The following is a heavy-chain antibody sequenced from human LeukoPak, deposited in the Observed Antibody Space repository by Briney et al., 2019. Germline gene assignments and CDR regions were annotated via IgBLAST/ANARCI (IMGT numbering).Heavy chain of an antibody. CDR2: INHSGST. CDR3: ARAVAGTGNFDY. J-gene: IGHJ4*02. Sequence: PSETLSLTCAVYGGSFSGYYWSWIRQPPGKGLEWLGEINHSGSTNYNPSLKSRVTISVDTSKNQFSLKLSSVTAADTAVYYCARAVAGTGNFDYWGQGTLVTVSS. V-gene: IGHV4-34*01. CDR1: GGSFSGYY. D-gene: IGHD6-19*01.